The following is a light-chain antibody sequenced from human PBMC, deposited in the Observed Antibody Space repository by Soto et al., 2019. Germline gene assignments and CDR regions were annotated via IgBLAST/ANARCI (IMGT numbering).Light chain of an antibody. Sequence: DIQMTQSPSSLSASVRDRVTITCQASQDITIYLNWYQQKPGKAPRLLIYEASNLETGVPSRFSGSGSGTHLSLTISSLQPEDIATYYCQQYHIVPYTFGQGTKLEIK. V-gene: IGKV1-33*01. CDR2: EAS. CDR1: QDITIY. CDR3: QQYHIVPYT. J-gene: IGKJ2*01.